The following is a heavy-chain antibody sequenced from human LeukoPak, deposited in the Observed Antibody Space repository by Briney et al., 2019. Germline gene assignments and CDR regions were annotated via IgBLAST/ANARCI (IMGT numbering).Heavy chain of an antibody. CDR2: ISGSGGST. J-gene: IGHJ6*03. CDR1: GFTLRSYA. Sequence: GGSLRLSCAASGFTLRSYAMNWVRQAPGKGLEWVSTISGSGGSTYYADSVKGRFTISKDSSKSTLYVQMNSLRAEDTAIYYCAKGPPGLYYYMDVWGRGTTVTVSS. V-gene: IGHV3-23*01. CDR3: AKGPPGLYYYMDV.